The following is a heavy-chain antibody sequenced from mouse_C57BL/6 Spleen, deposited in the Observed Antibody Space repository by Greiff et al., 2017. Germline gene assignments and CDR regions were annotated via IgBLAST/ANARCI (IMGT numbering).Heavy chain of an antibody. CDR3: ARGGDGYYGYFDV. J-gene: IGHJ1*03. CDR2: INPNNGGT. V-gene: IGHV1-26*01. D-gene: IGHD2-3*01. CDR1: GYTFTDYY. Sequence: EVQLQQSGPELVKPGASVKISCKASGYTFTDYYMNWVKQSHGKSLEWIGDINPNNGGTSYNQKFKGKATLTVAKSSSTAYMELRSLTSEDSAVYYCARGGDGYYGYFDVWGTGTTVTVSS.